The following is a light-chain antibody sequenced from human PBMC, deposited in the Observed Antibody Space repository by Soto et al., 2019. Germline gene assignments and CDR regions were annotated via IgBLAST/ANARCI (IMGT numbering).Light chain of an antibody. CDR3: QQYNSYSLT. CDR1: QSISSW. Sequence: DIQMTQSPSTLSASVGDRVTITCRASQSISSWLAWYQQKPGNAPKFLIYKASSLESGVPSRFSGSGSGTEFTLTISSLQPDDFATYYCQQYNSYSLTFGQGTKVDI. J-gene: IGKJ1*01. V-gene: IGKV1-5*03. CDR2: KAS.